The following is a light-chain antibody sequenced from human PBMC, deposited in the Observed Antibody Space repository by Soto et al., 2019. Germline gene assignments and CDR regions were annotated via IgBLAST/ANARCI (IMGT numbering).Light chain of an antibody. V-gene: IGLV4-69*01. CDR2: LNSDGSH. Sequence: HPVLTQSPSASASLGASVKLTCTLSSGHSSYAIAWHQQQPEKGPRYLMKLNSDGSHSKGDGIPDRFSGSSSGAERYLTISSLQSEDEADYYCQTWGSGTVVFGGGTTVTVL. CDR1: SGHSSYA. CDR3: QTWGSGTVV. J-gene: IGLJ2*01.